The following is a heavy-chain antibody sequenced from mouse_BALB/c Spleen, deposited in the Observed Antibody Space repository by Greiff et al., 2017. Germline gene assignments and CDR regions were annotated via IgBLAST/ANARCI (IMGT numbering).Heavy chain of an antibody. Sequence: VQLQESGAELVRPGVSVKISCKGSGYTFTDYAMHWVKQSHAKSLEWIGVISTYYGDASYNQKFKGKATMTVDKSSSTAYMELARLTSEDSAIYYCARNYGSSYRGYAMDYGGQGTSVTVSS. CDR3: ARNYGSSYRGYAMDY. CDR2: ISTYYGDA. CDR1: GYTFTDYA. D-gene: IGHD1-1*01. J-gene: IGHJ4*01. V-gene: IGHV1S137*01.